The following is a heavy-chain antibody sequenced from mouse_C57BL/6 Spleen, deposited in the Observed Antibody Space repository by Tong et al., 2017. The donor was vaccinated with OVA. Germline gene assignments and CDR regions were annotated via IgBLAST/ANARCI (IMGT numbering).Heavy chain of an antibody. D-gene: IGHD2-4*01. V-gene: IGHV5-6*01. CDR3: ARIYYDYDFAY. CDR2: ISSGGSYT. Sequence: EVQLQESGGDLVKPGGSLKLSCAASGFTFSSSGMSWVRQTPDKRLEWVATISSGGSYTYYPDNVKGRFTISRDNAKNTLYLQMSSLKSEDTAMYYCARIYYDYDFAYWGQGTLVTVSA. J-gene: IGHJ3*01. CDR1: GFTFSSSG.